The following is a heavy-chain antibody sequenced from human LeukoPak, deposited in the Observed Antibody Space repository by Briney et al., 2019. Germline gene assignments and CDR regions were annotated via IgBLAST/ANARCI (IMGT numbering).Heavy chain of an antibody. CDR1: GFTFSSYE. CDR3: AKSHSGSYLIDY. CDR2: IKQDGSEK. V-gene: IGHV3-7*03. J-gene: IGHJ4*02. D-gene: IGHD1-26*01. Sequence: GGSLRLSCAASGFTFSSYEMSWVRQAPGKGLEWVANIKQDGSEKYYVDSVKGRFTISRDNAKNSLYLQMNSLRAEDTAVYYCAKSHSGSYLIDYWGQGTLVTVSS.